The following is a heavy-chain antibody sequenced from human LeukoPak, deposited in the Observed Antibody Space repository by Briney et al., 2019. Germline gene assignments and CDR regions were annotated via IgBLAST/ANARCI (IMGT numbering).Heavy chain of an antibody. V-gene: IGHV3-66*01. Sequence: GGSLRLSCAASGFTVSSNYMSWVRQAPGKGLEWVSVIYSGGSTYYADSVRGRFTISRDNSKNTLYLQMNSLRAEDTAVYYCAREYAGRFDYWGQGTLVTVSS. J-gene: IGHJ4*02. D-gene: IGHD2-2*01. CDR1: GFTVSSNY. CDR2: IYSGGST. CDR3: AREYAGRFDY.